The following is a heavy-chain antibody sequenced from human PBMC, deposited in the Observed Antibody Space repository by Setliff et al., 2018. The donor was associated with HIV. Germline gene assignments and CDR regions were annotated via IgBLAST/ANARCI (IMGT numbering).Heavy chain of an antibody. CDR1: GGSFSGYY. J-gene: IGHJ4*02. Sequence: SETLSLTCAVYGGSFSGYYWSWIRQSPGKGLEWIWEINHSGSTNYNPSLKSRVTILGDTSKNQFSLKLSSVTAADTAVYYCARRAGSDYFTRFDYWGQGTLVTVSS. CDR3: ARRAGSDYFTRFDY. CDR2: INHSGST. D-gene: IGHD3-10*01. V-gene: IGHV4-34*01.